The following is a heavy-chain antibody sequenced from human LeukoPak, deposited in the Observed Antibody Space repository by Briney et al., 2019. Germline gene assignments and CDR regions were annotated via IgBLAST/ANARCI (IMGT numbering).Heavy chain of an antibody. J-gene: IGHJ4*02. CDR1: GFTFDDYG. CDR3: AKDVRRAEYCSSTTCYTSSFDQ. Sequence: GGSLRLSCAASGFTFDDYGMSWVRQAPGKGLEWVAVISYDGSNKYYADSVKGRFTISRDNSKDTLSLQMNTLRAEDTALYYCAKDVRRAEYCSSTTCYTSSFDQWGQGTLVTVSS. V-gene: IGHV3-30*18. CDR2: ISYDGSNK. D-gene: IGHD2-2*02.